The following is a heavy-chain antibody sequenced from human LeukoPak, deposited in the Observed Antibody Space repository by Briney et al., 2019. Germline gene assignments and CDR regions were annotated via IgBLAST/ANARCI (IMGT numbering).Heavy chain of an antibody. V-gene: IGHV4-34*01. CDR3: ASCNHHYYYYYGMDV. CDR2: INHSGST. CDR1: GGSISSYY. D-gene: IGHD1-14*01. Sequence: SETLSLTCTVSGGSISSYYWSWIRQPAGKGLEWIGEINHSGSTNYNPSLKSRVTISVDTSKNQFSLKLSSVTAADTAAYYSASCNHHYYYYYGMDVWGQGTTVTVSS. J-gene: IGHJ6*02.